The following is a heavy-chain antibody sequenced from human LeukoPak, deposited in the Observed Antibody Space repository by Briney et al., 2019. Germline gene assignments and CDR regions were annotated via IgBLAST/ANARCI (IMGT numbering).Heavy chain of an antibody. CDR1: GYTFSNYA. D-gene: IGHD3-22*01. CDR2: INTNTGNP. Sequence: ASVMVSCKASGYTFSNYAMNWVRQAPGQGLEWMGWINTNTGNPVYAQGFTGRFVFSLDTSVNTTYLQITSLKAEDTAVYYCARSSGSDYWGQGTLVTVSS. CDR3: ARSSGSDY. J-gene: IGHJ4*02. V-gene: IGHV7-4-1*02.